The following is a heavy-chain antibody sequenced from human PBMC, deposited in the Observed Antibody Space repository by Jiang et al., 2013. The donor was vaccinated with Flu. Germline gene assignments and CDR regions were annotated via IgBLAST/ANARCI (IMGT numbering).Heavy chain of an antibody. J-gene: IGHJ3*02. V-gene: IGHV3-30-3*01. CDR3: ASILGYGAVAGNNAFDI. CDR1: GFTFSSYA. D-gene: IGHD6-19*01. Sequence: LLESGGGVVQPGRSLRLSCAASGFTFSSYAMHWVRQAPGKGLEWVAVISYDGSNKYYADSVKGRFTISRDNSKNTLYLQMNSLRAEDTAVYYCASILGYGAVAGNNAFDIWGQGTMVTVSS. CDR2: ISYDGSNK.